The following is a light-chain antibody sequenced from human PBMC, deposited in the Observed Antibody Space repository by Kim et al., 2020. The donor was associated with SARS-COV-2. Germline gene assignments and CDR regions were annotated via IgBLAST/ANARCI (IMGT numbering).Light chain of an antibody. CDR1: QSVSSND. CDR3: QQYGTSPLT. J-gene: IGKJ4*01. CDR2: GAS. V-gene: IGKV3-20*01. Sequence: SPGERATVSCRASQSVSSNDLAWYQQKPGQAPRLLIYGASSRATGIPDRFSGSGSETDFTLTISRLDPEDFAVYYCQQYGTSPLTFGGGTKVDIK.